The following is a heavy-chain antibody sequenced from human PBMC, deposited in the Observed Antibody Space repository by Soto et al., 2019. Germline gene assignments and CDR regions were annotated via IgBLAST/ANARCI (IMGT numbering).Heavy chain of an antibody. CDR3: ARDPGVPAAIKSYYYYGMDV. CDR2: VYYSGST. Sequence: QVQLQESGPGLVKPSQTLSLTCTVSGGSISSGGYYWSWIRQHPGKGLEWIGYVYYSGSTYYNPSLKSRVTISVVTSKNQFSLKLSSVTAADTAVYYCARDPGVPAAIKSYYYYGMDVWGQGTTVTVSS. CDR1: GGSISSGGYY. J-gene: IGHJ6*02. D-gene: IGHD2-2*02. V-gene: IGHV4-31*03.